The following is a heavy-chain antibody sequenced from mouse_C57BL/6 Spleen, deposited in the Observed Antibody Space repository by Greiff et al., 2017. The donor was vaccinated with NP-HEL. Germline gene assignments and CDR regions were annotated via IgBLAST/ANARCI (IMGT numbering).Heavy chain of an antibody. CDR1: GYTFTSYW. D-gene: IGHD2-5*01. J-gene: IGHJ2*01. V-gene: IGHV1-52*01. CDR3: ARDYYSISYFDY. CDR2: IDPSDSET. Sequence: QVQLQQPGAELVRPGSSVKLSCKASGYTFTSYWMHWVKQRPIQGLEWIGNIDPSDSETHSNQKFKDKATLTVDKSSSTAYMQLSSLTSEDSAVYYCARDYYSISYFDYWGQGTTLTVSS.